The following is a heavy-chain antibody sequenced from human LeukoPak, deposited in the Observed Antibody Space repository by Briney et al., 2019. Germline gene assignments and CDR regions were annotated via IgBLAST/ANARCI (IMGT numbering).Heavy chain of an antibody. CDR1: GGTFSSYA. J-gene: IGHJ5*02. Sequence: SVKVSCKASGGTFSSYAISWVRQAPGQGLEWTGGIIPIFGTANYAQKFQGRVTITTDESTSTAYMELSSLRSEDTAVYYCASHYDSSGPYSWFDPWGQGTLVTVSS. CDR3: ASHYDSSGPYSWFDP. D-gene: IGHD3-22*01. V-gene: IGHV1-69*05. CDR2: IIPIFGTA.